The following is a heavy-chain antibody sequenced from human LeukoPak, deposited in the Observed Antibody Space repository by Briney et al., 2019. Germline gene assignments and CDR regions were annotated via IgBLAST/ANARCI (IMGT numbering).Heavy chain of an antibody. D-gene: IGHD5-18*01. J-gene: IGHJ4*02. V-gene: IGHV4-34*01. CDR3: AIRGYSYGYLSY. Sequence: SETLSLTCAVYGGSFSGYYWSWIRQPPGKGLEWIGEINHSGSTNYNPFLKSRVTISVDTSKNQFSLKLSSVTAADTAVYYCAIRGYSYGYLSYWGQGTLVTVSS. CDR1: GGSFSGYY. CDR2: INHSGST.